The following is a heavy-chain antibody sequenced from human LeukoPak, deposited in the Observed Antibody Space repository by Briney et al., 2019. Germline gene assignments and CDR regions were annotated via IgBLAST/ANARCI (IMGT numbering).Heavy chain of an antibody. CDR3: AKDVYLSGSYPDEAFDY. J-gene: IGHJ4*02. CDR2: IRYDGSNK. CDR1: GFTFSSYA. V-gene: IGHV3-30*02. Sequence: PGGSLRLSCAASGFTFSSYAMSWVRQAPGKGLEWVAFIRYDGSNKYYADSVKGRFTISRDNSKNTLYLQMNSLRAEDTAVYYCAKDVYLSGSYPDEAFDYWGQGTLVTVSS. D-gene: IGHD1-26*01.